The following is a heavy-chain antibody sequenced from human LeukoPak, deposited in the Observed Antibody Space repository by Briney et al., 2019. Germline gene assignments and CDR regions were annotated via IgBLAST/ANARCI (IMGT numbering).Heavy chain of an antibody. J-gene: IGHJ4*02. Sequence: GGSLRLSCAASGFTFSNYEMNWVRQAPGKGVEWVAYISSIGSTIYYPYSVKGRFTISRDNANNSLYLQMNSLRADDTAVYYCAQIYTYGSSQFAYWGQGTLVTVSS. CDR2: ISSIGSTI. V-gene: IGHV3-48*03. D-gene: IGHD5-18*01. CDR3: AQIYTYGSSQFAY. CDR1: GFTFSNYE.